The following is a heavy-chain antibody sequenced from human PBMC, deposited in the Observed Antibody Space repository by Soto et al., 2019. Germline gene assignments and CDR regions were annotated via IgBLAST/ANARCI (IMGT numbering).Heavy chain of an antibody. CDR1: GFIFNDAW. CDR3: TTGWSGKDY. CDR2: IRSESDGGTT. V-gene: IGHV3-15*01. J-gene: IGHJ4*02. Sequence: EVQLVESGGGLVKPGGSLRLSCAASGFIFNDAWMNWVRQAPGKGLEWVGRIRSESDGGTTDYAAPVKDSFIISREDSENMLYLKMDSLKTAVTAVYSCTTGWSGKDYWGQGTLVTVSS. D-gene: IGHD6-25*01.